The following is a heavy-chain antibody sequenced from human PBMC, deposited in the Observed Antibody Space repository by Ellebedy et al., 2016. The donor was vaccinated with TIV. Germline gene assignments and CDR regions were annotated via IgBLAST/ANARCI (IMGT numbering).Heavy chain of an antibody. Sequence: AASVKVSCKSSGYTFIDYGVTWVRQAPGQGLDWMGWVSAYSGNTNYAENHQGRVTMTTDTSTDTAYMELRSLRSDDPAVYFCARYSGSGTYYRNGMDVWGQGTTVTVSS. CDR3: ARYSGSGTYYRNGMDV. D-gene: IGHD3-10*01. CDR2: VSAYSGNT. CDR1: GYTFIDYG. V-gene: IGHV1-18*01. J-gene: IGHJ6*01.